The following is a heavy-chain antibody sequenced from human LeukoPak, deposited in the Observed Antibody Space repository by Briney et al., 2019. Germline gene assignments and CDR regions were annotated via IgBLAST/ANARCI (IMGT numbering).Heavy chain of an antibody. V-gene: IGHV1-69*13. J-gene: IGHJ3*02. Sequence: SVKVSCKASGNSISNYAVSWVRQAPGQGLEWMGGIIPIFGTANYAQKFQGRVTITADESTSTAYMELSSLRSEDTAVYYCAGRATVPRAFDIWGQGTMVTVSS. CDR1: GNSISNYA. CDR3: AGRATVPRAFDI. CDR2: IIPIFGTA. D-gene: IGHD4-17*01.